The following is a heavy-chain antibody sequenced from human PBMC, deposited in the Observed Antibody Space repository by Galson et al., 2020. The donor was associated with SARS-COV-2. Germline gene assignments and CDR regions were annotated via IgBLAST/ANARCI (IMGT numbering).Heavy chain of an antibody. CDR3: ARHRRGSPYDAFDI. V-gene: IGHV5-10-1*01. J-gene: IGHJ3*02. CDR2: IDPSDSYT. CDR1: GYSFTSYW. Sequence: HGESLKISCKGSGYSFTSYWISWVRQMPGKGLEWMGRIDPSDSYTNYSPSFQGHVTISADKSISTAYLQWSSLKASDTAMYYCARHRRGSPYDAFDIWGQGIMVTVSS. D-gene: IGHD6-6*01.